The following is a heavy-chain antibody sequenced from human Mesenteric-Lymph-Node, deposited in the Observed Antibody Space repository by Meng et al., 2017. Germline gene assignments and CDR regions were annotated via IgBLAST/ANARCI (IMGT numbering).Heavy chain of an antibody. CDR1: GYTLTELS. V-gene: IGHV1-2*02. D-gene: IGHD6-13*01. CDR3: ARAPYSSSWYVY. Sequence: ASVKVSCKASGYTLTELSMHWVRQAPGQGLEWMGWINPNSGGTNYAQKFQGRVTMTRDTSISTAYMELSRLRSDDTAVYYCARAPYSSSWYVYWGQGTLVTVSS. CDR2: INPNSGGT. J-gene: IGHJ4*02.